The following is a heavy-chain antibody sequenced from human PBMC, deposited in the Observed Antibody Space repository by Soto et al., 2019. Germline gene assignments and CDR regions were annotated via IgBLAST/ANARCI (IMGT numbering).Heavy chain of an antibody. J-gene: IGHJ6*02. Sequence: EVQLVETGGDLIQPGGSLRLSCAASGFTVSSDSMTWVRQAPGKGLEWISIIYSDNNTDYADSVKGRLSISRDTSKNILYLQMNNLRAWDTAEYYCARHYSAMGVWGQGTTVTVSS. CDR3: ARHYSAMGV. V-gene: IGHV3-53*02. CDR2: IYSDNNT. CDR1: GFTVSSDS.